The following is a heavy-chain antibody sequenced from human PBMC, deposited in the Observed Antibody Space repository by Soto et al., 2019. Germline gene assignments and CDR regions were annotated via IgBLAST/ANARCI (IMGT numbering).Heavy chain of an antibody. Sequence: GGSLRLSCAASGFTFSSYAMSWVRQAPGKGLEWVSAISGSGGSTYYADSVRGRFTISRDNAKKTLYLQMNSLRAEDTAVYYCARERGGYSSDYWGQGTLVTVSS. D-gene: IGHD2-15*01. V-gene: IGHV3-23*01. CDR1: GFTFSSYA. CDR3: ARERGGYSSDY. J-gene: IGHJ4*02. CDR2: ISGSGGST.